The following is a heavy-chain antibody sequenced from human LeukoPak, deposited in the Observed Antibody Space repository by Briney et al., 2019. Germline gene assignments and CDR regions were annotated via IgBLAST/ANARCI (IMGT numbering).Heavy chain of an antibody. Sequence: ASVKVSCKASGYTFTGYYMHWVRQAPGQGLEWMGWINPNSGGTNYAQKFQGWVTMTRDTSISTAYMELSRLRSDDTAVYYCARSTKSPYYYGSGSYHDYWGQGTLVTVSS. J-gene: IGHJ4*02. V-gene: IGHV1-2*04. D-gene: IGHD3-10*01. CDR1: GYTFTGYY. CDR2: INPNSGGT. CDR3: ARSTKSPYYYGSGSYHDY.